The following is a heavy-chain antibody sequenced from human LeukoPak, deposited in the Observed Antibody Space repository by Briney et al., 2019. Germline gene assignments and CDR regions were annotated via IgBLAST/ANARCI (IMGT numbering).Heavy chain of an antibody. CDR1: GYTFTSYG. J-gene: IGHJ4*02. D-gene: IGHD5-24*01. Sequence: ASVKVSCKASGYTFTSYGISWVRQAPGQGLEWMGWISAYNGNTNYAQKLQGRVTMTTDTSTSTAYMELRSLRSDDTAVYYCARVWDGYNPYYFDYWGQGTLVTVSS. CDR3: ARVWDGYNPYYFDY. V-gene: IGHV1-18*01. CDR2: ISAYNGNT.